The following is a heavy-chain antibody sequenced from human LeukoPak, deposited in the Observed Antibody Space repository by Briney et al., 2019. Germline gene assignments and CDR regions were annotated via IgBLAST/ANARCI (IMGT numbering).Heavy chain of an antibody. CDR3: ARDGGLGYYDSSGSDAFDI. J-gene: IGHJ3*02. CDR1: GGSISSYY. CDR2: IYYSGST. Sequence: SETLSLTCTVSGGSISSYYWSWIRQPPRKGLEWIGYIYYSGSTNYNPSLKSRVTISVDTSKNQFSLKLSSVTAADTAVYYCARDGGLGYYDSSGSDAFDIWGQGTMVNVSS. V-gene: IGHV4-59*01. D-gene: IGHD3-22*01.